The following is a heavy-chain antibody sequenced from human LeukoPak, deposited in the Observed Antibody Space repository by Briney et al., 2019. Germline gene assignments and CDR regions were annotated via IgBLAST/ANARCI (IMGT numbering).Heavy chain of an antibody. Sequence: PSETLSLTCTVSGGSISSYYWSWIRQPPGKGLEWIGYIYYSGSTNYNPSLKSRVTISVDTSKNQFSLKLSSVTAADTAVYYCARSEWELFPFDYWGQGTPVTVSS. V-gene: IGHV4-59*08. CDR1: GGSISSYY. D-gene: IGHD1-26*01. J-gene: IGHJ4*02. CDR3: ARSEWELFPFDY. CDR2: IYYSGST.